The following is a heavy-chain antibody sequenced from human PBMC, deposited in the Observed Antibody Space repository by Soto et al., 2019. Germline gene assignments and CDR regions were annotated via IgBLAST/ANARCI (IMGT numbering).Heavy chain of an antibody. CDR1: GGSISSGDYY. Sequence: SETLSLTCTVSGGSISSGDYYWSWIRQHPGKGLEWIGYIHYSGRTYYSPSLKSRVTISADTSKSQFSLKLSSVTAADTAVYYCARGSPAGIVVVIAIPDSTQQTYHFDDWGQGTLVTVYS. V-gene: IGHV4-31*03. CDR2: IHYSGRT. J-gene: IGHJ4*02. CDR3: ARGSPAGIVVVIAIPDSTQQTYHFDD. D-gene: IGHD2-21*01.